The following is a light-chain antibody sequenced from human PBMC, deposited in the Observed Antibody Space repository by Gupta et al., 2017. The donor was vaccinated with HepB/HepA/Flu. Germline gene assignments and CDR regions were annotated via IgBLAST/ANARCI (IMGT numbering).Light chain of an antibody. CDR1: ALPKKY. Sequence: SYELTQPPSVSVSPGQTARSTCFGDALPKKYAYWYKQKPGQAPVLVIYKDNERPSGIPERFSGSSSGTIVTLTISGVQAEDEADYYCQSGDSSGTHQVFGGGTKLTVL. CDR3: QSGDSSGTHQV. CDR2: KDN. V-gene: IGLV3-25*03. J-gene: IGLJ3*02.